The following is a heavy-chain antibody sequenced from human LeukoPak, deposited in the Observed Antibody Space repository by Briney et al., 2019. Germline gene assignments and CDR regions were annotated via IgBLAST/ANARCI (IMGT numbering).Heavy chain of an antibody. Sequence: GDSLRLSCAASGFTFSSYAMSWVRQAPGKGPEGVSAISGSGGSTYYADSVKGRFTISRDNSKNTLYLQMNSLRAEDTAVYYCAKDGRIAVAGTLGGDWFDPWGQGTLVTVSS. CDR1: GFTFSSYA. V-gene: IGHV3-23*01. CDR3: AKDGRIAVAGTLGGDWFDP. D-gene: IGHD6-19*01. J-gene: IGHJ5*02. CDR2: ISGSGGST.